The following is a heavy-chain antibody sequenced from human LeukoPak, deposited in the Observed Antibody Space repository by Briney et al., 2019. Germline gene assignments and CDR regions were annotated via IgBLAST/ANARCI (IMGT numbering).Heavy chain of an antibody. V-gene: IGHV4-59*08. CDR3: ARAGGAPHGDYEFDF. CDR1: GGSINTYY. D-gene: IGHD4-17*01. J-gene: IGHJ4*02. Sequence: SETLSLTCTVSGGSINTYYWGWIRQPSGKGVEWIGNIYSSGRTNYNPSLKSRVTISVDTSKNQFSLNLTSVTAADTAIYYCARAGGAPHGDYEFDFWGQGILVTVSS. CDR2: IYSSGRT.